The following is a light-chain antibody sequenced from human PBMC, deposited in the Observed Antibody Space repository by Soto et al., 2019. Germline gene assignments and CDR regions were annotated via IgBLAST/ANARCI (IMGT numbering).Light chain of an antibody. Sequence: QSVLTQPPSASGSPGQSVTISCTGTSSDVGAYNYVSWYQQYPGKAPKLMIYEVSKRPSGVPDRFSGSKSGKTASLTVSGLQPEAEADYYCTSYAGSNIWVFGGGTKVTVL. V-gene: IGLV2-8*01. CDR2: EVS. CDR1: SSDVGAYNY. CDR3: TSYAGSNIWV. J-gene: IGLJ3*02.